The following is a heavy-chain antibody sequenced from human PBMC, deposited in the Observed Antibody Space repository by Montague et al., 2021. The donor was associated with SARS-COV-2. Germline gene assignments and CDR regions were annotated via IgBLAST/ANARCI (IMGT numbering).Heavy chain of an antibody. CDR1: GFSLGTSGMC. V-gene: IGHV2-70*11. J-gene: IGHJ4*02. Sequence: PALVKPTQTLTLTCTFSGFSLGTSGMCVSWIRQPPGKALEWLARIDWDDDKYYSTSLKTRLTISKDTSKNQVVLTMTNMDPVDTATYYCARIRYDILTGYQTLSDYWGQGTLVTVSS. D-gene: IGHD3-9*01. CDR3: ARIRYDILTGYQTLSDY. CDR2: IDWDDDK.